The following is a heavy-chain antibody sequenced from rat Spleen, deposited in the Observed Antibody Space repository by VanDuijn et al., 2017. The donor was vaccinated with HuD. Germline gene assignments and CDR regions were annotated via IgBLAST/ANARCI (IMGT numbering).Heavy chain of an antibody. D-gene: IGHD1-12*02. Sequence: EVQLVESGGGLVQPGRSLKLSCAASGFTFNNYGMHWIRQAPTKGLEWVASISPSGTKTYYRDSVKGRFTISRDNAKSTLFLQMDSLRSEDTATYYCASRFLSIMVLITTSPDYWGQGVMVTVSS. CDR2: ISPSGTKT. CDR3: ASRFLSIMVLITTSPDY. J-gene: IGHJ2*01. CDR1: GFTFNNYG. V-gene: IGHV5-19*01.